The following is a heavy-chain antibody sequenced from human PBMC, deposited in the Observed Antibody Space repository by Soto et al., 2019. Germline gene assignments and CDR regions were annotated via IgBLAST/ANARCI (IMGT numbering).Heavy chain of an antibody. CDR3: VREGTVGELYFDS. CDR1: GFTFRFFT. D-gene: IGHD3-10*01. Sequence: GGSLRLSCAVSGFTFRFFTMHWVRQAPGKGLEWVAVISYDGTKKFYVDSLKGRLTISRDNSQSTLHLQMTSLRPEDTAIYYCVREGTVGELYFDSWGQGTLVTVSS. CDR2: ISYDGTKK. J-gene: IGHJ4*02. V-gene: IGHV3-30-3*01.